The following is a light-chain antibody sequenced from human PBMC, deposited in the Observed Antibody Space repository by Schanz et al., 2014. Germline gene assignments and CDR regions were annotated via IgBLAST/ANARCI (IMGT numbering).Light chain of an antibody. CDR1: QSVSSSY. CDR2: GAS. J-gene: IGKJ1*01. CDR3: QQFIDVPWT. Sequence: EIVLTQSPGTLSLSPGERATLSCRASQSVSSSYLAWYQQKPGQAPRLLIYGASTRATGVPDRFIGSGSGTDFTLTITRLEPEDFAVFYCQQFIDVPWTFGQGTKVEVK. V-gene: IGKV3-20*01.